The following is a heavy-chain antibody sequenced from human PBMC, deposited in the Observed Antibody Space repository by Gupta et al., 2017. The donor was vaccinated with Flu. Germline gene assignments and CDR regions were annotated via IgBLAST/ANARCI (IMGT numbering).Heavy chain of an antibody. V-gene: IGHV3-74*01. CDR3: ATGAMRAGGPSQIGGY. D-gene: IGHD1-26*01. Sequence: PGKGLVWVSRIDYEGNRVDYTDSVKGRFTVSRDNARNTVHLQMDNLRVEDTAMYYCATGAMRAGGPSQIGGYWGQGTLVTISS. CDR2: IDYEGNRV. J-gene: IGHJ4*02.